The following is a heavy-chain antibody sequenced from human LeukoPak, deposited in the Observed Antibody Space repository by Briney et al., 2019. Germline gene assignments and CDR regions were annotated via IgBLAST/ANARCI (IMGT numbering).Heavy chain of an antibody. CDR3: ERGPCYGGSGDCYQDAFDI. Sequence: GGSLRLSCAASGFTFSSYAMHWVRQAPGKGLEWVAVISYDGSNKYYADSVKGRFTISRDNSKNTLYLQMNSLRAEDTAVYYCERGPCYGGSGDCYQDAFDIWGQGTMVTVSS. V-gene: IGHV3-30-3*01. CDR2: ISYDGSNK. D-gene: IGHD2-21*02. J-gene: IGHJ3*02. CDR1: GFTFSSYA.